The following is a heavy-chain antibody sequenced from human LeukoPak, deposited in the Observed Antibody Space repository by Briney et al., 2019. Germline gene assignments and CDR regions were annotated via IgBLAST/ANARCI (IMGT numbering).Heavy chain of an antibody. V-gene: IGHV1-8*03. CDR2: MNPNSGNT. D-gene: IGHD6-19*01. CDR1: GYTFTSYD. Sequence: ASVKVSCEASGYTFTSYDINWVRQATGQGLEWMGWMNPNSGNTGYAQKFQGRVTITRNTSISTAYMELSSLRSEDTAVYYCARGRRAVAANYYYYYMDVWGKGTTVTISS. J-gene: IGHJ6*03. CDR3: ARGRRAVAANYYYYYMDV.